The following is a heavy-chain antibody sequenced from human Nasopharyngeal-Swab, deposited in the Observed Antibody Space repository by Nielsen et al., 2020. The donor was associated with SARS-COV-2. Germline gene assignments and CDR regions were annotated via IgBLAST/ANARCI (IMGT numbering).Heavy chain of an antibody. V-gene: IGHV4-59*13. CDR3: ARESLGYSSSWLGSYGMDV. J-gene: IGHJ6*02. CDR2: IYYSVST. Sequence: SETLSLTCTVSGGSISRYYWSWIRQPPGKGLEWIGYIYYSVSTNYNPSLKSRVTISVDTSKNQFSLNLSSVTAADTAVYYCARESLGYSSSWLGSYGMDVWGQGTTVTVSS. CDR1: GGSISRYY. D-gene: IGHD6-13*01.